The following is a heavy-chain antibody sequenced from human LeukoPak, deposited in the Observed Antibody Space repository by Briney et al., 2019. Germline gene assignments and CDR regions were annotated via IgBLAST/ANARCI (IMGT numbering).Heavy chain of an antibody. CDR3: ARGLFGYGSGSQLDY. CDR2: ISSSSSTI. V-gene: IGHV3-48*01. Sequence: GGSLRLSCAASGFTFSSYSMNWVRQAPGKGLEWVSYISSSSSTIYYADSVKGRFTISRDNAKNSLYLQMNSLRSDDTAVYYCARGLFGYGSGSQLDYWGQGTLVTVSS. CDR1: GFTFSSYS. D-gene: IGHD3-10*01. J-gene: IGHJ4*02.